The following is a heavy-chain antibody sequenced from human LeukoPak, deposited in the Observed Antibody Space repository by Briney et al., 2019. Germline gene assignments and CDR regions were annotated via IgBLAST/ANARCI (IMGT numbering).Heavy chain of an antibody. CDR3: ASWTGYSSSPSAFDI. D-gene: IGHD6-13*01. J-gene: IGHJ3*02. Sequence: GESLKISCKGSGYSFTSYWIGWVRQMPGKGLVWMGIIYPGDSDTRYSPSFQGQVTISADKSISTAYLQWSSLKASDTAMYYCASWTGYSSSPSAFDIWGQGTMVTVSS. CDR2: IYPGDSDT. CDR1: GYSFTSYW. V-gene: IGHV5-51*01.